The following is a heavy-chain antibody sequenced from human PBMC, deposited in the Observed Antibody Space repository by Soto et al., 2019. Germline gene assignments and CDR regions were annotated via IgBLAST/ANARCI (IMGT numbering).Heavy chain of an antibody. Sequence: GASVKVSCKASGFTFTSSAVQWVRQARGQRLEWIGWIVVGSGNTNYAQKFQERVTITRDMSTSTAYMELSSLRSEDTAVFYCAEYQGTVYYYYYGMDVWGQGTTVTVSS. J-gene: IGHJ6*02. CDR3: AEYQGTVYYYYYGMDV. D-gene: IGHD4-4*01. V-gene: IGHV1-58*01. CDR2: IVVGSGNT. CDR1: GFTFTSSA.